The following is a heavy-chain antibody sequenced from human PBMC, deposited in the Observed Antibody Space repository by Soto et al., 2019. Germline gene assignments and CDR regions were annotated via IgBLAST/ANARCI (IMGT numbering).Heavy chain of an antibody. CDR3: ARGYHGYSHANIDY. J-gene: IGHJ4*02. CDR2: IYYNGNT. D-gene: IGHD3-16*01. V-gene: IGHV4-59*01. CDR1: GGSINNYY. Sequence: SETLSLSCTVSGGSINNYYWNWIRQPPGKGLEWIAYIYYNGNTDSNPSLEGRVTISLDTPKNQLSLELSSVTAADTAVYYCARGYHGYSHANIDYWGQGILVTVSS.